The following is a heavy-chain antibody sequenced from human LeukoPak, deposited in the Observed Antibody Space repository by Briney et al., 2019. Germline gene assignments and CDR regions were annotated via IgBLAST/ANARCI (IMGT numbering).Heavy chain of an antibody. V-gene: IGHV4-39*01. Sequence: SETLSLTCTVSGGSISSSSYYWGWIRQPPGKGLEWIGSIYYSGSTYYNPSLKSRVTISVDTSKNQFSLKLSSVTAADTAVYYCASPCSSGWDNWFDPWGRGTLVTVSS. D-gene: IGHD6-19*01. J-gene: IGHJ5*02. CDR3: ASPCSSGWDNWFDP. CDR2: IYYSGST. CDR1: GGSISSSSYY.